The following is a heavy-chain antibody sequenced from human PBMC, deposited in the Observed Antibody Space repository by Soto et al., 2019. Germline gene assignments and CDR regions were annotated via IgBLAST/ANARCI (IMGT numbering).Heavy chain of an antibody. CDR2: INHSGST. Sequence: QVQLQQWGAGLLKPSETLSLTCAVYGGSFSGYYWSWIRQPPGKGLEWIGEINHSGSTNYNPSLKSRVTISVDTSKNQFSLKLSSVTAVDTAVYYCASTAGTYGTDYWGQGTLVTVSS. V-gene: IGHV4-34*01. CDR1: GGSFSGYY. D-gene: IGHD6-13*01. J-gene: IGHJ4*02. CDR3: ASTAGTYGTDY.